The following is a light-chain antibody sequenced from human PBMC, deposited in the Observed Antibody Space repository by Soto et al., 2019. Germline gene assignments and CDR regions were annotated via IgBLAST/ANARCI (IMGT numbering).Light chain of an antibody. V-gene: IGKV3-11*01. Sequence: EIVLTQSPATLSLSPGERATLSCRASQRCSSYLAWYQQKPGQAPRLLIYDASNRATGIPARFSGSGSGTDFTLTISRLEPEDFAVYYCQQRSNWLTFGGGTKVEIK. CDR3: QQRSNWLT. J-gene: IGKJ4*01. CDR1: QRCSSY. CDR2: DAS.